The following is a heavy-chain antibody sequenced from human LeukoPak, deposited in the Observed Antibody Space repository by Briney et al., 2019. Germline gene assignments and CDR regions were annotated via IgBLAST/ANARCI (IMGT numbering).Heavy chain of an antibody. CDR2: IYSGDST. CDR3: AREGHSYYMDV. CDR1: GFTFSSYT. Sequence: PGGSLRLSCAASGFTFSSYTMNWVRQAPGKGLEWISVIYSGDSTYYADSVKGRFTISRDNSKNTLNLQMNSLRAEDTAVYYCAREGHSYYMDVWGKGTTVTISS. V-gene: IGHV3-66*01. J-gene: IGHJ6*03.